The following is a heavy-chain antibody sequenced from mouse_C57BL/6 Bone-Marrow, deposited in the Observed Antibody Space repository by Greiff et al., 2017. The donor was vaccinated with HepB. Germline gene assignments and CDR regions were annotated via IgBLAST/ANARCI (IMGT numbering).Heavy chain of an antibody. J-gene: IGHJ1*03. D-gene: IGHD1-1*01. CDR2: IYPGNSDT. CDR1: GYTFTSYW. Sequence: VQLQQSGTVLARPGASVKMSCKTSGYTFTSYWMHWVKQRLGQGLEWIGAIYPGNSDTSYNQKFKGKAKLTAVTSASTAYMELSSLTNEDSAVYYCTRHYGSSSRYFDVWGTGTTVTVSS. V-gene: IGHV1-5*01. CDR3: TRHYGSSSRYFDV.